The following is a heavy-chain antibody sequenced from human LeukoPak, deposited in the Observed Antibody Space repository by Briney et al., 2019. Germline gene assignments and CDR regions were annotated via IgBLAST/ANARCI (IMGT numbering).Heavy chain of an antibody. CDR3: AKMNVLTGYYTPNFDV. Sequence: GGSLRLSCAASGFTFSSYAMSWVRQAPRKGLEWVSVVSGSGSSTDYADSVKGRFTISRDNSKNTLHPQMSSLSAEDTAVYYCAKMNVLTGYYTPNFDVWVQGTLVTVSS. CDR2: VSGSGSST. CDR1: GFTFSSYA. J-gene: IGHJ4*02. D-gene: IGHD3-9*01. V-gene: IGHV3-23*01.